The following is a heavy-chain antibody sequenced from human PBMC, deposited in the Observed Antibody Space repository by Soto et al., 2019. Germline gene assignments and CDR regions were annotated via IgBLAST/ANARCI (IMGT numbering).Heavy chain of an antibody. J-gene: IGHJ6*04. CDR2: ISDSGGGT. CDR3: AKDLFRGGTTLGMDV. D-gene: IGHD1-7*01. CDR1: GFTFGSYA. Sequence: GGSLRLSCAPSGFTFGSYAMTWVRQAPGKGLEWVSSISDSGGGTYYAGSVKGRFTISRDNSKNTLYLQMNSLRAEDTAVYYCAKDLFRGGTTLGMDVWGKGTTVTVSS. V-gene: IGHV3-23*01.